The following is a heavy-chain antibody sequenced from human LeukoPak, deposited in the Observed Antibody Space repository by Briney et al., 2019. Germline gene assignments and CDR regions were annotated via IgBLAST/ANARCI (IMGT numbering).Heavy chain of an antibody. CDR2: MNPNSGNT. V-gene: IGHV1-8*01. CDR3: ARSFGYCSGGSCFLHWFDP. J-gene: IGHJ5*02. D-gene: IGHD2-15*01. CDR1: GYTFTSYD. Sequence: GASVKVSCKASGYTFTSYDINWVRQATGQGLEWMGWMNPNSGNTGYAQKFQGRVTMTRNTSISTAYMELSSLRSEDTAVYYCARSFGYCSGGSCFLHWFDPWGQGTLVTVSS.